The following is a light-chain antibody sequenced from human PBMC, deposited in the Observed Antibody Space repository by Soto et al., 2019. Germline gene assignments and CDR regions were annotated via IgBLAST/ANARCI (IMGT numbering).Light chain of an antibody. J-gene: IGKJ1*01. CDR2: AAS. CDR3: QQSYSSPWT. CDR1: QSINSY. Sequence: DIQMTPSPSSLSASVGDRVTITCRASQSINSYLNWYQQKPGKAPKFLIYAASSLQSGVPSRFSGSGSGTDFTLTISSLQSEDCATYYCQQSYSSPWTFGQGTKVEI. V-gene: IGKV1-39*01.